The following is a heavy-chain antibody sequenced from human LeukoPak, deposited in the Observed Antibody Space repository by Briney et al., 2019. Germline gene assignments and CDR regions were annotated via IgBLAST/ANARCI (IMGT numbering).Heavy chain of an antibody. D-gene: IGHD3-10*01. CDR2: ISWNSGSI. CDR1: GFTFDDYA. J-gene: IGHJ4*02. V-gene: IGHV3-9*01. CDR3: AKEMGYYGSGSNTPLDY. Sequence: GRSLRLSCAASGFTFDDYAMHWVRRAPGKGLEWVSGISWNSGSIGYADSVKGRFTISRDNAKNSLYLQMNSLRAEDTALYYCAKEMGYYGSGSNTPLDYWGQGTLVTVSS.